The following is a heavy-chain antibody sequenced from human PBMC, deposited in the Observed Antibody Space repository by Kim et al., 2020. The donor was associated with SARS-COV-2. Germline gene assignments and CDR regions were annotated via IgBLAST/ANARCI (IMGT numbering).Heavy chain of an antibody. Sequence: STYCHPSLKSRVTISVDTSKNQFSLKLSSVTAADTAVYYCARASGKQFDYWGQGTLVTVSS. V-gene: IGHV4-31*02. CDR2: ST. D-gene: IGHD1-26*01. CDR3: ARASGKQFDY. J-gene: IGHJ4*02.